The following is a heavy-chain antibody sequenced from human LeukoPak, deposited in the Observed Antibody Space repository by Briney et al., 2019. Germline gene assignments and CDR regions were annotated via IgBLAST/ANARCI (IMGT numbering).Heavy chain of an antibody. CDR1: GYTFTSYY. Sequence: ASVKVSCKASGYTFTSYYMHWVRQAPGQGLEWMGIINPSGGSTSYAQKFQGRVTMTRDKSTSTAYMELSSLRSEDTAVYYCARGYCSGGSCYGPWGYYYMDVWGKGTTVTVSS. V-gene: IGHV1-46*01. J-gene: IGHJ6*03. CDR3: ARGYCSGGSCYGPWGYYYMDV. D-gene: IGHD2-15*01. CDR2: INPSGGST.